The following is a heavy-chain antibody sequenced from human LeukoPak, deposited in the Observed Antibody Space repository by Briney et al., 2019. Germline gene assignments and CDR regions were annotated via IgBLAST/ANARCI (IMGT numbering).Heavy chain of an antibody. CDR2: INHRENT. D-gene: IGHD5-24*01. CDR3: AREGVTNAYNPLGY. CDR1: GGSFSAYY. Sequence: SQSLSLAFSGYGGSFSAYYWTWISQPPGKGLEWIGEINHRENTNNIPSIKSRVTISLDTSKNQISLKLSSVTAADTAVYYCAREGVTNAYNPLGYWGQGSLVIVSS. J-gene: IGHJ4*02. V-gene: IGHV4-34*01.